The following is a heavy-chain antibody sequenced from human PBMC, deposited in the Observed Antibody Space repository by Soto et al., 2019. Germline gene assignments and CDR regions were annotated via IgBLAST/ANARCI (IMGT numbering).Heavy chain of an antibody. Sequence: WIWIRQPPGKGLEWIGEINQSGSTNYRPSLRSRVTMSVDTSKTQFSLKMSSVTAADTAVYYCVCSSSDYFYGMDVWGQGTTVTVSS. CDR2: INQSGST. D-gene: IGHD6-6*01. CDR3: VCSSSDYFYGMDV. J-gene: IGHJ6*02. V-gene: IGHV4-34*01.